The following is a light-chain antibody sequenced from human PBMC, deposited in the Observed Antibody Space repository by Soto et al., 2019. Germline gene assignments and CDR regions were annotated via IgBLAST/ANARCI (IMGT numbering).Light chain of an antibody. V-gene: IGLV1-40*01. CDR3: QSYDRGLIAYV. CDR2: GND. J-gene: IGLJ1*01. CDR1: SSNIGAGYE. Sequence: QSSLTKLPSVSWPPWQTVTISCTGTSSNIGAGYEVHLYHQLPGTAPKFLVSGNDNRPSGVPDRLSASKSGTSGSLAITGLQAEDEGHYYCQSYDRGLIAYVFGSGTKF.